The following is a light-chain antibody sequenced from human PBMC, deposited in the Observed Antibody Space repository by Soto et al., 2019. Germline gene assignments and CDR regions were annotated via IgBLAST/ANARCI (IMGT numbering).Light chain of an antibody. Sequence: QSVLTQPPSASGTPGQRVTTSCSGSNSNIGSNPVNWYHQLPGTAPKLLIYSTNQRPSGVPDRFSGSKSVTSASLAISGLQSEDEADYYCAAWDDSLSGVLFGGGTKLTVL. J-gene: IGLJ2*01. CDR1: NSNIGSNP. CDR3: AAWDDSLSGVL. V-gene: IGLV1-44*01. CDR2: STN.